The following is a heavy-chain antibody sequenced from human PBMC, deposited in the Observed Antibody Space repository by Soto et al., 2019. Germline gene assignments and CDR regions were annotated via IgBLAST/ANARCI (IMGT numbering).Heavy chain of an antibody. J-gene: IGHJ6*02. CDR2: IGTAGDP. CDR3: ARGLRLGYCSGGSCLGYGMDV. CDR1: GFTFSSYD. D-gene: IGHD2-15*01. Sequence: GGSLRLSCAASGFTFSSYDMHWVRQATGKGLEWVSAIGTAGDPYYPGSVKGRFTISRENAKNSLYLQMNSLRAGDTAVYYCARGLRLGYCSGGSCLGYGMDVWGQGTTVTVSS. V-gene: IGHV3-13*05.